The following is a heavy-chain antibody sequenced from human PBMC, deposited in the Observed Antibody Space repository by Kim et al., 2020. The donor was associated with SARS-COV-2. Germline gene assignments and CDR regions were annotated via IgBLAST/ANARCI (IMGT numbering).Heavy chain of an antibody. CDR1: GFTFSSYA. V-gene: IGHV3-30*03. Sequence: GGSLRLSCAASGFTFSSYAMHWVRQAPGKGLEWVAVISYDGSNKYYADSVKGRFTISRDNSKNTLYLQMNSLRAEDTAVYYCATGTEAVYALASYCYFD. CDR2: ISYDGSNK. J-gene: IGHJ2*01. D-gene: IGHD2-8*01. CDR3: ATGTEAVYALASYCYFD.